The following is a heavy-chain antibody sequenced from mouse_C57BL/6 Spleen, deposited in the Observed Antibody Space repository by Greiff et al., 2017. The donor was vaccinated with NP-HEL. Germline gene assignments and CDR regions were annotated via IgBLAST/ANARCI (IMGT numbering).Heavy chain of an antibody. D-gene: IGHD2-1*01. J-gene: IGHJ4*01. CDR3: AKGNSGFFYAMDY. V-gene: IGHV14-2*01. Sequence: VQLQQSGAELVKPGASVKLSCTASGFNFTDYYMHWVKQRTEQGLEWIGRIDPEDGETNYAPKFQGKATITADTSSNTAYLQLSSLTSEDTAVYYCAKGNSGFFYAMDYWGQGTSVTVSS. CDR1: GFNFTDYY. CDR2: IDPEDGET.